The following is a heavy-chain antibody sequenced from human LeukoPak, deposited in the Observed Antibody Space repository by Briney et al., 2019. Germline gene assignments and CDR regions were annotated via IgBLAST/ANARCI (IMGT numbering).Heavy chain of an antibody. D-gene: IGHD2-15*01. V-gene: IGHV1-46*01. CDR2: ISPSGGST. Sequence: GASVKVSCKASGYTNYYMHWVRQAPGQGLEWMGIISPSGGSTSYAQRFQGRVSMTRDTSTSTVYMELNSLRSEDTAVYYCASPGDCSGDTCYSAGSWGQGSLVTVSS. J-gene: IGHJ5*02. CDR1: GYTNYY. CDR3: ASPGDCSGDTCYSAGS.